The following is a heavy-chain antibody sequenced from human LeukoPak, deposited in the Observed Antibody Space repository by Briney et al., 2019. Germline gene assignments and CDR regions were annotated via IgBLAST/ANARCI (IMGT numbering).Heavy chain of an antibody. CDR3: AKDNGGYSYGTTYYFDY. D-gene: IGHD5-18*01. V-gene: IGHV3-23*01. CDR2: ISGSGGST. CDR1: GFTFSSYA. Sequence: PGGSLRLSCAASGFTFSSYAMSWVRQAPGKGLEWVSAISGSGGSTYYADSVKGRFTISRDNSKNTLYLQMNSLRAEDTAVYYCAKDNGGYSYGTTYYFDYWGQGTLVTVSS. J-gene: IGHJ4*02.